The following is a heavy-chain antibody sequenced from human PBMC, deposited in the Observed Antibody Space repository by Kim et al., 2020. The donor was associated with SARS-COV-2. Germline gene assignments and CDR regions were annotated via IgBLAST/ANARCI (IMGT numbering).Heavy chain of an antibody. CDR3: ARASVFFDWLLYDLRDYGMDV. D-gene: IGHD3-9*01. CDR1: GFTFSSYA. CDR2: ISYDGSNK. J-gene: IGHJ6*02. V-gene: IGHV3-30*04. Sequence: GGSLRLSCAASGFTFSSYAMHWVRQAPGKGLEWVAVISYDGSNKYYADSVKGRFTISRDNSKNTLYLQMNSLRAEDTAVYYCARASVFFDWLLYDLRDYGMDVWGQGTTVTVSS.